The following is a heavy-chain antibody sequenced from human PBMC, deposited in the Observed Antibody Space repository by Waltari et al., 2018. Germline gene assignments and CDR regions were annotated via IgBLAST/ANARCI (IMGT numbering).Heavy chain of an antibody. CDR3: ASAPAKYCAGGGCPEYYQH. CDR1: GYTFTKSA. V-gene: IGHV1-3*01. CDR2: INPGKGNA. J-gene: IGHJ1*01. D-gene: IGHD2-8*02. Sequence: QVQLVQSGAEVKKPGASVKLSCKASGYTFTKSALHWVRQAPGQRLEWMGRINPGKGNAQYSQNFQGRVSITSDTSASAVYLEMSSLRSEDTAVYYCASAPAKYCAGGGCPEYYQHWGQGSLVTVTS.